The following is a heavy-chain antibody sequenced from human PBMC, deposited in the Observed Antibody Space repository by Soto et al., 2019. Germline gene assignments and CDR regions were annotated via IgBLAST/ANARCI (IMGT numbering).Heavy chain of an antibody. J-gene: IGHJ4*02. V-gene: IGHV2-5*01. CDR3: ARSGHNSGFFYYDY. CDR1: GFSLSSTGVG. CDR2: INWNDDK. D-gene: IGHD3-22*01. Sequence: QITLKESGPTLVKVTQTVTLTCTFSGFSLSSTGVGVGWIRQPPGKALEGLALINWNDDKRYNPSLKSRLTITKDTSENQVVLTMTNMDPVDTAAYYCARSGHNSGFFYYDYWGQGTLVTVS.